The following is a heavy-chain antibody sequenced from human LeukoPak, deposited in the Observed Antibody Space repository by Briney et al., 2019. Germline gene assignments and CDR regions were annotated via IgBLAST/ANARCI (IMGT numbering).Heavy chain of an antibody. CDR2: ISSSGSTI. CDR3: AREGGTPPYFDY. V-gene: IGHV3-48*03. J-gene: IGHJ4*02. Sequence: GGSLRLSCAASGFTFSSYEMNWVRQAPGKGLEWVSYISSSGSTIYYADSVKGRFTISRDNAKNSLYLQMNSLRAEDTAVYYCAREGGTPPYFDYWGQGTLVTVSS. CDR1: GFTFSSYE. D-gene: IGHD1-14*01.